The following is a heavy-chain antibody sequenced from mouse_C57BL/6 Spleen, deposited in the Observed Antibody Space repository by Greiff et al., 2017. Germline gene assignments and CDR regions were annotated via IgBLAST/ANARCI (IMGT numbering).Heavy chain of an antibody. V-gene: IGHV5-4*03. CDR3: ARASRAMDY. CDR1: GFTFSSYA. Sequence: EVKVVESGGGLVKPGGSLKLSCAASGFTFSSYAMSWVRQTPEKRLEWVATISDGGSYTYYPDNVKGRFTISRDKAKNNLYLQMSQLKSEDTAMYYCARASRAMDYWGQGTSVTVSS. J-gene: IGHJ4*01. CDR2: ISDGGSYT.